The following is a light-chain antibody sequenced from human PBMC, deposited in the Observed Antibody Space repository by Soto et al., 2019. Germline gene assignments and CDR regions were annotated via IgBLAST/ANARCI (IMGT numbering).Light chain of an antibody. CDR3: QQYHNWPA. CDR2: GAS. CDR1: QSVSSNY. J-gene: IGKJ1*01. Sequence: DIVLTQSPGTLSLSPGERSTLSCRASQSVSSNYLAWYQQKPGQAPRLLIYGASTRATGVPDRFSGSGSGTEFTLTISSLQSEDFAVYYCQQYHNWPAFGQGTKVDIK. V-gene: IGKV3D-15*01.